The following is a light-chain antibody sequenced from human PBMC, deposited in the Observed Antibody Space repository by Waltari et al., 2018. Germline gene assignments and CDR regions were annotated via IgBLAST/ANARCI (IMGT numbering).Light chain of an antibody. Sequence: QSALTQPASVSGSPGQSLTISCTGTSSDVGGYNYVSWYQQHPGKAPNLMIYDVSKRPSGVSNRFSGSKSGNTASLTISGLQAEDEADYYCCSYAGTVVFGGGTKLTVL. J-gene: IGLJ2*01. CDR1: SSDVGGYNY. CDR2: DVS. V-gene: IGLV2-23*02. CDR3: CSYAGTVV.